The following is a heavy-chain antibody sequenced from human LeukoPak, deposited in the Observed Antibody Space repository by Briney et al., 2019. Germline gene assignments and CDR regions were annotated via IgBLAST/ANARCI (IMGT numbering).Heavy chain of an antibody. V-gene: IGHV4-34*01. Sequence: PSETLSLTCAVYGRSFSGYYWSWIRQPPGKGLEWIGEINHSGSTNYNPSLKSRVTISVDTSKNQFSLKLSSVTAADTAVYYCARGQYYVRRYYFDYWGQGTLVTVSS. CDR1: GRSFSGYY. D-gene: IGHD3-16*01. CDR2: INHSGST. J-gene: IGHJ4*02. CDR3: ARGQYYVRRYYFDY.